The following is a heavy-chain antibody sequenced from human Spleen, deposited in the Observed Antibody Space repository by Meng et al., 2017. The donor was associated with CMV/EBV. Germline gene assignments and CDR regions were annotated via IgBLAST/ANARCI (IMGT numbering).Heavy chain of an antibody. CDR1: GGSFSGYY. V-gene: IGHV4-34*01. J-gene: IGHJ4*02. Sequence: QVQLQKWGEGLLKPSETLSLTCAVYGGSFSGYYWSWIRQPPGKGLEWIGEINHSGSTNYNPSLKSRVTISVDTSKNQFSLKLSSVTAADAAVYYCARAAAAAGGLNFDYWGQGTLVTVSS. CDR2: INHSGST. D-gene: IGHD6-13*01. CDR3: ARAAAAAGGLNFDY.